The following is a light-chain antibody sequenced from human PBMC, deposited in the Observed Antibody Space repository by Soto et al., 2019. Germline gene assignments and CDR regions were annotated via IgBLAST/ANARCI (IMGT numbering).Light chain of an antibody. J-gene: IGKJ1*01. CDR2: GAS. CDR1: QSVSNNY. CDR3: QQYGSSRT. Sequence: EIVLTQSPGTLSLSPGERATLSCKASQSVSNNYLAWYQQQPGQAPRLLIYGASTRATGIPARFSGSGSGTDFTLTISRMEPEDFAVYYCQQYGSSRTFGQGTKVDI. V-gene: IGKV3-20*01.